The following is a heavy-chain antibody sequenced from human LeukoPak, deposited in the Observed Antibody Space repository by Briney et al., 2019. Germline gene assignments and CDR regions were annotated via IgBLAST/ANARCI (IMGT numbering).Heavy chain of an antibody. CDR3: ARSRMIYDVDYYYYLDV. J-gene: IGHJ6*03. Sequence: ASVKVSCKASGGTFSSYAISWVRQAPGQGLEWMGGIIPIFGTANYAQKFQGRVTITADESTSTAYMELSSLRSEDTAVYYCARSRMIYDVDYYYYLDVWGKGTTVVVSS. CDR2: IIPIFGTA. D-gene: IGHD3-3*01. CDR1: GGTFSSYA. V-gene: IGHV1-69*13.